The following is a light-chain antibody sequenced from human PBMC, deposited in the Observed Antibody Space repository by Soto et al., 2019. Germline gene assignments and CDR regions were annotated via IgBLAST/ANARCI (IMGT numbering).Light chain of an antibody. CDR1: QSVSSSY. CDR3: QQYGSSPWT. J-gene: IGKJ1*01. Sequence: EIVLTQSPGTLSLSPGERATLSCRASQSVSSSYLVWYQQKPGQSPRLLIYGASSRATGITDRFSGSGSGTEFTLTISRLEPEEFAVYYCQQYGSSPWTFGQGTKVEIK. V-gene: IGKV3-20*01. CDR2: GAS.